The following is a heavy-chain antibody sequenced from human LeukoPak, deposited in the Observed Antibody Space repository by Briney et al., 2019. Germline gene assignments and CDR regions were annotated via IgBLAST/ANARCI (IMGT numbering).Heavy chain of an antibody. V-gene: IGHV4-30-2*01. D-gene: IGHD2-2*01. Sequence: PSQTLSLTCAVSGGSISSGGYSWSWLRQPPGQGLEWIGYIYHSGSTYYNPSLKSRVTISVDRSKNQFSLKLSSVTAADTAVYYCARSRLGYCSSTSCYVGGWFDPWGQGTLVTVSS. CDR3: ARSRLGYCSSTSCYVGGWFDP. J-gene: IGHJ5*02. CDR1: GGSISSGGYS. CDR2: IYHSGST.